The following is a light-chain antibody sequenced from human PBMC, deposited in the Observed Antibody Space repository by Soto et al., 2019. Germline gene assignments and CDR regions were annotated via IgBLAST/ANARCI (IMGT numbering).Light chain of an antibody. J-gene: IGKJ1*01. Sequence: EIVLTQSPGTLSLSPGERATLSCRASQSVSSSYLAWYQQTPGQPPRLLIYGASSRATGFLVRCSGRESRKVFSLTIPGEVPVDSGRDRGQLQGTFGPGTKVDIK. V-gene: IGKV3-20*01. CDR2: GAS. CDR3: QLQGT. CDR1: QSVSSSY.